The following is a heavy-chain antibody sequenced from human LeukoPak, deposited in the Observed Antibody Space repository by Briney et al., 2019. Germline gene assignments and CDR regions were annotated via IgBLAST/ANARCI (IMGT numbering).Heavy chain of an antibody. CDR3: ARTLADYGGTSYYSDY. V-gene: IGHV1-18*01. CDR1: GYTFTSYG. CDR2: ISPYSGKT. J-gene: IGHJ4*02. D-gene: IGHD4-23*01. Sequence: ASVKVSCKASGYTFTSYGITWVRQAPGRGFEWMGWISPYSGKTNYAQKLQGRVTMTTDTSTSTVYMELRSLRSDDTAVYYCARTLADYGGTSYYSDYWGQGTLVTVSS.